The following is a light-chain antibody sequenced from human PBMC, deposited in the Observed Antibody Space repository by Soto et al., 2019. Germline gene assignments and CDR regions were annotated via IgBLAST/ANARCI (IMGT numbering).Light chain of an antibody. CDR1: SSDVGAYDA. Sequence: QSALAQPASVSGSPGQSITISCTGTSSDVGAYDAVSWYQQHPGKAPQVIIYRGTKRPSGVSTRFSGSVSGNTASLTVSGLQAEDEAEYCCCSSAPESTYVFGTGTKLPVL. CDR2: RGT. V-gene: IGLV2-23*01. J-gene: IGLJ1*01. CDR3: CSSAPESTYV.